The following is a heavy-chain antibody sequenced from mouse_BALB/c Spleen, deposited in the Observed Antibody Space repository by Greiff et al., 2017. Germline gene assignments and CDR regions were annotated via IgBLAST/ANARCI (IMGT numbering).Heavy chain of an antibody. V-gene: IGHV5-17*02. J-gene: IGHJ4*01. CDR2: ISSGSSTI. CDR3: ARSKVLYAMDY. CDR1: GFTFSSFG. D-gene: IGHD2-14*01. Sequence: EVHLVESGGGLVQPGGSRKLSCAASGFTFSSFGMHWVRQAPEKGLEWVAYISSGSSTIYYADTVKGRFTISRDNPKNTLFLQMTSLRSEDTAMYYCARSKVLYAMDYWGQGTSVTVSS.